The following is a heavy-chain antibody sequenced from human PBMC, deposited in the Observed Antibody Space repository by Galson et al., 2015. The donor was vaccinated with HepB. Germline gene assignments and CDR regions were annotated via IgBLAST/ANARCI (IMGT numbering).Heavy chain of an antibody. Sequence: SLRLSCAASGFTFSSYWMHWVRQAPGKGLVWVSRINSDGSSTSYADSVEGRFTISRDNAKNTLYLQMNSLRAEDTAVYYCASMDTAMVTKPFDPWGQGTLVTVSS. J-gene: IGHJ5*02. CDR2: INSDGSST. V-gene: IGHV3-74*01. D-gene: IGHD5-18*01. CDR1: GFTFSSYW. CDR3: ASMDTAMVTKPFDP.